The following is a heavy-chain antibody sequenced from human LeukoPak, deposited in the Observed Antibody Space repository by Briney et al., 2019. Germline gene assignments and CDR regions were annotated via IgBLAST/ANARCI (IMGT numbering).Heavy chain of an antibody. J-gene: IGHJ4*02. Sequence: ASVKVSCKASGYTFTGYYRHWVRQAPGQGLEWMGWINPNSGGTNYAQKFQGRVTMTRDTSISTAYMELSRLRSDDTAVYYCARDPPGGDSGSYAFDYWGQGTLVTVSS. CDR3: ARDPPGGDSGSYAFDY. D-gene: IGHD1-26*01. CDR1: GYTFTGYY. V-gene: IGHV1-2*02. CDR2: INPNSGGT.